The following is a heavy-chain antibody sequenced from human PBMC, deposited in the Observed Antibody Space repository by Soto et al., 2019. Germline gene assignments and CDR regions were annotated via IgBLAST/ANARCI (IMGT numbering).Heavy chain of an antibody. Sequence: QVQLQESGPGLVKPSETLSLTCIVSGDSIRSHYWSWIRQPPGKGLEWIGYIYDSGTTNFNPSLKGRVILSVDTSKNPFSLKLSSMTAADTAVYYCARHGDCSSISCSYFHFMDVWGKGTTVTVSS. D-gene: IGHD2-2*01. CDR3: ARHGDCSSISCSYFHFMDV. CDR1: GDSIRSHY. V-gene: IGHV4-59*08. J-gene: IGHJ6*03. CDR2: IYDSGTT.